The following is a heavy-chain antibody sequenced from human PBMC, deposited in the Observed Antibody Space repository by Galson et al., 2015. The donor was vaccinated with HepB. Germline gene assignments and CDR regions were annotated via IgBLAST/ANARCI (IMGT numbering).Heavy chain of an antibody. Sequence: ETLSLTCTVSGGSISRSSYYWGWIRQPPGKGLEWIGSIYYSGSTYYNPSLKSRVTMSVDTSKNQFSLKLSSVTAADTAVDFCARVEQQLVSYWGQGTLVTVSS. CDR2: IYYSGST. V-gene: IGHV4-39*07. D-gene: IGHD6-13*01. J-gene: IGHJ4*02. CDR3: ARVEQQLVSY. CDR1: GGSISRSSYY.